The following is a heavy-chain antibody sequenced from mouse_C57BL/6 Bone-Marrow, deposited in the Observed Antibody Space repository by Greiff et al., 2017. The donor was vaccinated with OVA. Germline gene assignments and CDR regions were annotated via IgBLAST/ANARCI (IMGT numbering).Heavy chain of an antibody. D-gene: IGHD2-4*01. CDR2: IHPNSGST. J-gene: IGHJ2*01. CDR3: ARTKLRREGGFDY. CDR1: GYTFTSYW. Sequence: QVQLQQPGAELVKPGASVKLSCKASGYTFTSYWMHWVKQRPGQGLEWIGMIHPNSGSTNYNEKFKSKATLTVDKSSSTAYMQLSSLTSEDSAVYYCARTKLRREGGFDYWGQGTTLTVSS. V-gene: IGHV1-64*01.